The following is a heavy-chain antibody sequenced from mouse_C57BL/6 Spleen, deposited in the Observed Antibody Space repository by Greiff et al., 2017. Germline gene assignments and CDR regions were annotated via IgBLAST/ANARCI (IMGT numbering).Heavy chain of an antibody. V-gene: IGHV10-1*01. D-gene: IGHD4-1*01. CDR3: VRSGSFDY. J-gene: IGHJ2*01. Sequence: EADGGLVQPKGSLKLSCAASGFSFNTYAMNWVRQAPGKGLEWVARIRSKSNNYATYYADSVKDRFTISRDDSESMLYLQMNNLKTEDTAMYYCVRSGSFDYWGQGTTLTVSS. CDR2: IRSKSNNYAT. CDR1: GFSFNTYA.